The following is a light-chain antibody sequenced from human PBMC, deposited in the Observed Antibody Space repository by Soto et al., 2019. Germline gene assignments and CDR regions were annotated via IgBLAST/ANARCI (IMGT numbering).Light chain of an antibody. J-gene: IGLJ3*02. Sequence: QLVLTQSSSASASLGSSVELTCTLSSGHSSYTIAWHQQQPGKAPRSLMKLVGSGSYNKGSGVPRRFSGSTSGADRYLTISFRQFDDEADYYCETWDSDIQVFGGGTKLTVL. CDR2: LVGSGSY. CDR3: ETWDSDIQV. CDR1: SGHSSYT. V-gene: IGLV4-60*02.